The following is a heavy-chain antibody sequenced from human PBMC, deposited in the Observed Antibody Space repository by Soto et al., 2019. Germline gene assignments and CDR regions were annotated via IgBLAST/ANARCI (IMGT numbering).Heavy chain of an antibody. CDR3: ARGEAYCSGGTCYYRFDP. D-gene: IGHD2-15*01. CDR1: GGSISSDGYS. CDR2: IYHGGDA. V-gene: IGHV4-30-2*01. Sequence: QLQLQESGSGLVKPPQTLSLTCAVSGGSISSDGYSWSWIRQPPGKGLEWIGYIYHGGDAYYNPSLKSRGTISVDRSTNQFSLNLSSVTAADTAMYYCARGEAYCSGGTCYYRFDPWGQGTLVTVSS. J-gene: IGHJ5*02.